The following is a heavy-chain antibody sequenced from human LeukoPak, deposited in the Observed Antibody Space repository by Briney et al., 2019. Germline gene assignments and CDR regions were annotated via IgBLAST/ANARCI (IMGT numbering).Heavy chain of an antibody. CDR1: GYTFTAYY. CDR3: TRDSLPGIIASILDS. V-gene: IGHV1-2*02. CDR2: IKPNSGGT. D-gene: IGHD3-10*01. J-gene: IGHJ4*02. Sequence: ASVKVSCKASGYTFTAYYIHWVRQAPGQGLEWMGWIKPNSGGTKYAQNFQGRVTLTKDTSINTAYMELSRLRSDDTAIYYCTRDSLPGIIASILDSWGQGTLVTVSS.